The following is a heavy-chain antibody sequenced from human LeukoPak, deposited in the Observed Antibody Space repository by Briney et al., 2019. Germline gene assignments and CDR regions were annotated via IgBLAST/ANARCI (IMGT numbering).Heavy chain of an antibody. CDR3: ARDWVALDY. CDR2: ISSSSSYI. V-gene: IGHV3-21*01. CDR1: GFTFSSYA. J-gene: IGHJ4*02. D-gene: IGHD3-16*01. Sequence: GGSLRLSCAASGFTFSSYAMSWVRQAPGKGLEWVSAISSSSSYIYYADSVKGRFTISRDNAKNSLYLQMNSLRAEDTAVYYCARDWVALDYWGQGTLVTVSS.